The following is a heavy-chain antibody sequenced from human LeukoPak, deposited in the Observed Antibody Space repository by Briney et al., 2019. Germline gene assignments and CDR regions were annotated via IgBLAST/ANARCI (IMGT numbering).Heavy chain of an antibody. CDR2: ISSSSSYI. D-gene: IGHD5-18*01. Sequence: PGGSLRLPCAASGFTYSSYSMNGVRQAPGKGLEWVSSISSSSSYIYYADSVKGRFTISRDNAKNSLYLQMNSLRAEDTAVYYCARDHRGYSYAPAYWGQGTLVTVSS. V-gene: IGHV3-21*01. J-gene: IGHJ4*02. CDR3: ARDHRGYSYAPAY. CDR1: GFTYSSYS.